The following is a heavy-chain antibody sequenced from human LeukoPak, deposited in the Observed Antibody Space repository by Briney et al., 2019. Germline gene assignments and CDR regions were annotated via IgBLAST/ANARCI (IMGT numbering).Heavy chain of an antibody. Sequence: GASVKVSCKASGYTFTGYYMHWVRQAPGQGLEWMGWINPNSGGTSYAQKFQGRVTMTRDTSISTAYMELSRLRSDDTAVYYCARDSRDNLGGQFDPWGQGTLVTVSS. D-gene: IGHD3-16*01. J-gene: IGHJ5*02. V-gene: IGHV1-2*02. CDR1: GYTFTGYY. CDR3: ARDSRDNLGGQFDP. CDR2: INPNSGGT.